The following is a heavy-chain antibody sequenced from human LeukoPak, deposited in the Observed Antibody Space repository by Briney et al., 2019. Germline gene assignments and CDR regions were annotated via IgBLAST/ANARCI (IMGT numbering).Heavy chain of an antibody. J-gene: IGHJ4*02. D-gene: IGHD3-10*01. Sequence: PGGSLRLSCAASGFTFSSYEMNWVRQAPGKGLEWVSYIDGSGGIIYYADSVRGRFTISRDNAKNSLYLQMDSLRADDTAVYYCARDRFVQVHSGFFDYWGQGTLVSVSS. CDR2: IDGSGGII. V-gene: IGHV3-48*03. CDR3: ARDRFVQVHSGFFDY. CDR1: GFTFSSYE.